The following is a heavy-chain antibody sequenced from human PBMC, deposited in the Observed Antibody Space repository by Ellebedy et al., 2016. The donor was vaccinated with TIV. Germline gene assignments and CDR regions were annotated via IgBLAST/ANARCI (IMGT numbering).Heavy chain of an antibody. J-gene: IGHJ4*02. CDR3: AKHQQWLTRLGF. V-gene: IGHV4-34*01. CDR1: GGSFSGYY. D-gene: IGHD6-19*01. CDR2: INHSGST. Sequence: SETLSLTXAVYGGSFSGYYWTWIRQPPGKGLEWIGEINHSGSTNYSPSLKSRVTISVDTSKNQFSLKLRSVTAADTAMYYCAKHQQWLTRLGFWGQGNLVTVAS.